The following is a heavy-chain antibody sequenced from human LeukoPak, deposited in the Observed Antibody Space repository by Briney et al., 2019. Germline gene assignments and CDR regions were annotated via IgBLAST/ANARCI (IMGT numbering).Heavy chain of an antibody. CDR3: ARSLYYYDSSGYYPDDAFDI. Sequence: KTSETLSLTCAVYGGSFSGYYWSWIRQPPGKGLEWIGSIYHSGSTYYNPSLKSRVTISVDTSKNQFSLKLSSVTAADTAVYYCARSLYYYDSSGYYPDDAFDIWGQGTMVTVSS. CDR1: GGSFSGYY. CDR2: IYHSGST. D-gene: IGHD3-22*01. V-gene: IGHV4-34*01. J-gene: IGHJ3*02.